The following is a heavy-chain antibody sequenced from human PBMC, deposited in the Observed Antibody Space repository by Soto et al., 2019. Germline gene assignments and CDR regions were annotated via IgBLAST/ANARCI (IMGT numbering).Heavy chain of an antibody. CDR3: ARGKYCSNTGCYPYYYYGMDV. CDR1: GYSFTTYW. J-gene: IGHJ6*02. CDR2: IYPGDSDT. D-gene: IGHD2-2*01. V-gene: IGHV5-51*01. Sequence: GESLKISCQGSGYSFTTYWIGWVRQMPGKGLEWMGIIYPGDSDTRYTPSFQGQVTISADKSINTAYLQWSSLKASDTALYYCARGKYCSNTGCYPYYYYGMDVWGQGATVTVSS.